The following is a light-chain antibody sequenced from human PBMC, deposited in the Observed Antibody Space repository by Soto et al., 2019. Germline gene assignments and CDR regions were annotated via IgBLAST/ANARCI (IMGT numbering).Light chain of an antibody. CDR2: SNN. J-gene: IGLJ2*01. CDR3: VAWDDSLNGYVV. CDR1: SSNIGSNT. V-gene: IGLV1-44*01. Sequence: SVLTKPPSASVTPGQRVTISCSGSSSNIGSNTVNWYQQLPGTAPKLVIYSNNQRPSGVPDRFSGSKSGTSASLAISGLQSEDEADYYCVAWDDSLNGYVVFGGGTKVTVL.